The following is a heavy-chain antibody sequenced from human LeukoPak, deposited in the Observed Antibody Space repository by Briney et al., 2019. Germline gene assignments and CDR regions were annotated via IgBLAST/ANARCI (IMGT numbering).Heavy chain of an antibody. CDR3: ARDGNHGYPVGY. CDR2: INPNSGGT. CDR1: GYTFTGYY. J-gene: IGHJ4*02. V-gene: IGHV1-2*02. D-gene: IGHD3-22*01. Sequence: GAPVKVSCKASGYTFTGYYMHWVRRAPGQGLEWMGWINPNSGGTNYAQKLQGRVTMTRDTSISTAYMELSRLRSDDTAVYYCARDGNHGYPVGYWGQGTLVTVSS.